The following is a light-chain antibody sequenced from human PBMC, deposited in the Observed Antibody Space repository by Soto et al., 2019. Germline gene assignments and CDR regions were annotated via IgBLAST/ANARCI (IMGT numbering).Light chain of an antibody. CDR1: SSDIGGYKY. CDR3: TSFTTTTSLAYV. CDR2: EAS. J-gene: IGLJ1*01. Sequence: ALTQPASVSGSPGQSITIACTGTSSDIGGYKYVSWYQQHPGKAPRLIIYEASNRPSGVSNRFSGSKSGNRASLTISGLQAEDEADYYCTSFTTTTSLAYVFGAGTKVTVL. V-gene: IGLV2-14*01.